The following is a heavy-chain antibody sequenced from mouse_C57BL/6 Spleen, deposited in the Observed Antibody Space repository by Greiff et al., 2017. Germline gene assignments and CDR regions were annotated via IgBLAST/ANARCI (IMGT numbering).Heavy chain of an antibody. CDR2: IYPGSGST. CDR3: EEGDDYGDYYAMDY. Sequence: VQLQQPGAELVKPGASVKMSCKASGYTFTSYWITWVKQRPGQGLEWIGDIYPGSGSTNYNEKFKSKATLTVDPSSRTAYTQLSSLTSEDSAVYDCEEGDDYGDYYAMDYWGQGTSVTVSS. D-gene: IGHD2-4*01. CDR1: GYTFTSYW. V-gene: IGHV1-55*01. J-gene: IGHJ4*01.